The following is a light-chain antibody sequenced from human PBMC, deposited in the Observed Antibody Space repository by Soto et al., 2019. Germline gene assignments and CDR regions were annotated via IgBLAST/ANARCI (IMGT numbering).Light chain of an antibody. Sequence: DIQMTQSPSSLSASVGDRVTITCRASQSIRNELNWYQQRPGKAPRLLIYDAFNLQSGVPSRFSGSVSGTDLTLTISSLQPGDSAIYYCQQSFTTPWTFGQGTKVEI. CDR1: QSIRNE. V-gene: IGKV1-39*01. J-gene: IGKJ1*01. CDR2: DAF. CDR3: QQSFTTPWT.